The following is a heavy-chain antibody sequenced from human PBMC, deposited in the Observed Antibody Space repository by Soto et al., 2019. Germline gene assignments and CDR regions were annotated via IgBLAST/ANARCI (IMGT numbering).Heavy chain of an antibody. Sequence: LSLTCTVSGGSISSYYWSWIRQPAGKGLEWIGRIYTSGSTNYNPSLKSRVTMSVDTSKNQFSLKLSSVTAADTAVYYCARDQLWFGELFGFDYWGQGTLVTVSS. CDR3: ARDQLWFGELFGFDY. J-gene: IGHJ4*02. CDR1: GGSISSYY. D-gene: IGHD3-10*01. V-gene: IGHV4-4*07. CDR2: IYTSGST.